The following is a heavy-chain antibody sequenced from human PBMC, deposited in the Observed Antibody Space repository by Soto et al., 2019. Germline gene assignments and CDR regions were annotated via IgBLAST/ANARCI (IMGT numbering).Heavy chain of an antibody. CDR2: IYYRGST. CDR3: ARGGSWSYFDY. Sequence: QEQLQESGPGLVKPSQTLSLTCTVSGGSISRGGYYWSWIRQHPGKGLEWIGYIYYRGSTYYNPPLKSRVTISVDPSKNQFSLTLTSVAAADTAVYYCARGGSWSYFDYWGQGTLVTRSS. CDR1: GGSISRGGYY. D-gene: IGHD2-8*02. V-gene: IGHV4-31*03. J-gene: IGHJ4*02.